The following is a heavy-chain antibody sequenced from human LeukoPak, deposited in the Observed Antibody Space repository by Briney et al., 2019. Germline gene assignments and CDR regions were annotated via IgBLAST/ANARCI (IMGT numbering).Heavy chain of an antibody. D-gene: IGHD3-10*01. CDR1: GGSISSSSYY. CDR3: ARHDARLNYYGSGSYHFDY. J-gene: IGHJ4*02. CDR2: IYYSGST. V-gene: IGHV4-39*01. Sequence: SETLSLTCSVSGGSISSSSYYWGWIRQPPGKGLEWIGSIYYSGSTYYNPSLKSRVTISVDTSKNQFSLKLSSVTAADTAVYYCARHDARLNYYGSGSYHFDYWGQGTLVTVSS.